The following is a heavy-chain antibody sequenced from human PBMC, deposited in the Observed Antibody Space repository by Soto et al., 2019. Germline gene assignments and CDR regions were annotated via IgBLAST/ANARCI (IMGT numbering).Heavy chain of an antibody. CDR2: MGNDGITT. J-gene: IGHJ3*02. D-gene: IGHD1-26*01. Sequence: GGSLRLSCAASGFTFSTYGMHWVRQAPGKGLEWVAVMGNDGITTFYADSVKGRFTISRDNSKNTLFLQMNSLRADDTAVYYCEKDFQWELHAFDIWGQGTMVTVSS. CDR1: GFTFSTYG. V-gene: IGHV3-30*02. CDR3: EKDFQWELHAFDI.